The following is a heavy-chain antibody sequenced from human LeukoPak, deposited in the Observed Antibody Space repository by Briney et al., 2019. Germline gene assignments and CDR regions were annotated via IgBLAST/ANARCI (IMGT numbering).Heavy chain of an antibody. Sequence: GGSLRLSCAASGFTFSNFWMTWGRQAPGKGLEWVANIKEDGSEKYYVDSVKGRFTISRDNAKNSLYLQMNSLKAEDTAVYYCARALVIDYWGQGTLVTVSS. V-gene: IGHV3-7*01. CDR3: ARALVIDY. J-gene: IGHJ4*02. CDR2: IKEDGSEK. D-gene: IGHD2-21*01. CDR1: GFTFSNFW.